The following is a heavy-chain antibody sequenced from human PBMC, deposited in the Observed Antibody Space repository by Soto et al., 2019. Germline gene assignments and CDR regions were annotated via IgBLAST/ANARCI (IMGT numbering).Heavy chain of an antibody. Sequence: EVQLVESGGGLVQPGGSLRLSCAASGFTFSSYAMHWVRQAPGKGLEYVSAISSNGGSTYYANSVKGRFTISRDNSKNTLYLQMGSLRAEEMAVYYCARDYDSSSRTVGYYYYYMDVWGKETTVTVSS. CDR3: ARDYDSSSRTVGYYYYYMDV. D-gene: IGHD6-6*01. J-gene: IGHJ6*03. V-gene: IGHV3-64*01. CDR1: GFTFSSYA. CDR2: ISSNGGST.